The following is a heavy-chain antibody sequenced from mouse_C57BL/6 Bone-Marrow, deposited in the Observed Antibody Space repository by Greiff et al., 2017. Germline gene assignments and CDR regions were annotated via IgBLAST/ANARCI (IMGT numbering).Heavy chain of an antibody. CDR3: AILSPWFAY. V-gene: IGHV1-69*01. CDR1: GYTFTSYW. CDR2: IDPSDSYT. Sequence: VQLQQPGAELVMPGASVKLSCKASGYTFTSYWMHWVKQRPGQGLEWIGEIDPSDSYTNYNQKFKGKSTLTVDKSSSTAYMQLRSLTSEDSAVYYFAILSPWFAYWGQGTLVTVSA. J-gene: IGHJ3*01.